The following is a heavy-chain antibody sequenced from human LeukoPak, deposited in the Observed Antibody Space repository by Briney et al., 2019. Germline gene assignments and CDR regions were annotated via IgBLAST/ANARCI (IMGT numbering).Heavy chain of an antibody. Sequence: SETLSLTCTVSGGSISSYYWSWIRQPPGKGLEWIGYIYYSGSTNYNPSLKSRVTISVDTSKNQFSLKLSSVTAADTAVYYCARHGPQYDSSGYYYLGAFDIWGQGTMVTVSS. V-gene: IGHV4-59*08. J-gene: IGHJ3*02. CDR1: GGSISSYY. CDR2: IYYSGST. D-gene: IGHD3-22*01. CDR3: ARHGPQYDSSGYYYLGAFDI.